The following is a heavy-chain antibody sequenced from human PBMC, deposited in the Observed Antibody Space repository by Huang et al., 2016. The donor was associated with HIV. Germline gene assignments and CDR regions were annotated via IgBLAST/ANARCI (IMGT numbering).Heavy chain of an antibody. D-gene: IGHD4-17*01. V-gene: IGHV1-24*01. Sequence: QVQMIQSGPDVKKPGASVKVSCRVVSGYTLSELAMHWVRQAPGKGLEWMGGFDAEKGEIVYAKKFQGRVTMTEDTSTDTAYLEMRNLRSEDTAMYFCTAGDFGDYEPLDYWGQGTLITVTS. CDR1: GYTLSELA. CDR2: FDAEKGEI. J-gene: IGHJ4*02. CDR3: TAGDFGDYEPLDY.